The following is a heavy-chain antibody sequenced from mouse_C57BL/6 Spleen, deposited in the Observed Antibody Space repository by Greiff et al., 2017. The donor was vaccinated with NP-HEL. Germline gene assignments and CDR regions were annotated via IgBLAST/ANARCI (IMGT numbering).Heavy chain of an antibody. J-gene: IGHJ2*01. CDR3: ARENYYGYHYFDY. Sequence: VKLMESDAELVKPGASVKISCKVSGYTFTDHTIHWMKQRPEQGLEWIGYIYPRDGSTKYNEKFKGKATLTADKSSSTAYMQLNSLTSEDSAVYFCARENYYGYHYFDYWGQGTTLTVSS. V-gene: IGHV1-78*01. D-gene: IGHD2-2*01. CDR1: GYTFTDHT. CDR2: IYPRDGST.